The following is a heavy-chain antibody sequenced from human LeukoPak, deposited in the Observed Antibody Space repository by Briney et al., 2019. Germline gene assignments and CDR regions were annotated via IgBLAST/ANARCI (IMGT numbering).Heavy chain of an antibody. V-gene: IGHV3-23*01. D-gene: IGHD6-6*01. CDR2: VRGSGGAT. CDR1: GFTFSNYA. CDR3: AKGGSIEPRQPCFPP. J-gene: IGHJ5*02. Sequence: GGSLRLSCAASGFTFSNYAMTWVRQAPGKGLEWVSTVRGSGGATYYADSVTGRFTISRDNSKSTLYLQMNSLRVEDTAVYYCAKGGSIEPRQPCFPPGGQGTLAPVSS.